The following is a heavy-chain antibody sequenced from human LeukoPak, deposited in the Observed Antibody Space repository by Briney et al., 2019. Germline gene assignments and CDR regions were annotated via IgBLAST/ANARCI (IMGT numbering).Heavy chain of an antibody. CDR1: GFTFSTYA. CDR2: ISGRGDTT. Sequence: GGSLRLSCAVSGFTFSTYAMSWVRQVPGKGLEWVSDISGRGDTTYYADSVKGRFTISRDNSKNTLYLQMNSLRAEDTAVYYCARLLRLNWFDPWGQGTLVTVSS. V-gene: IGHV3-23*01. CDR3: ARLLRLNWFDP. J-gene: IGHJ5*02. D-gene: IGHD3-3*01.